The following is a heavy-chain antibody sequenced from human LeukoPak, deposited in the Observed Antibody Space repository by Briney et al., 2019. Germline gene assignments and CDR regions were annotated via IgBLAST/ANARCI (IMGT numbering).Heavy chain of an antibody. J-gene: IGHJ6*02. V-gene: IGHV1-2*04. CDR2: INPNSGGT. CDR3: ARAPGTYYYDSSGYYGGVYGMDV. CDR1: GYTFTGYY. D-gene: IGHD3-22*01. Sequence: GASVKVSCKASGYTFTGYYMHWVRQAPGQGLEWMGWINPNSGGTNYAQKFQGWVTMTRDTSISTAYMELSRLRSDDTAVYYCARAPGTYYYDSSGYYGGVYGMDVWGLGTTVTVSS.